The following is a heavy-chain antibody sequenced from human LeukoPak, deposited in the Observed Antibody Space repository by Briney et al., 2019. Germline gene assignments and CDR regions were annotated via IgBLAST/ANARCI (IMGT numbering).Heavy chain of an antibody. V-gene: IGHV1-69*13. CDR3: ARVDSSSWYHNWFDP. D-gene: IGHD6-13*01. J-gene: IGHJ5*02. CDR1: GGTFSSYA. CDR2: IIPIFGTA. Sequence: ASVKVSCKASGGTFSSYAISWVRQAPGQGLEWMGGIIPIFGTANYAQKFQGRVTITADESTSTAYMELSSLRSEDTAVYYCARVDSSSWYHNWFDPWGQGTLVTVSS.